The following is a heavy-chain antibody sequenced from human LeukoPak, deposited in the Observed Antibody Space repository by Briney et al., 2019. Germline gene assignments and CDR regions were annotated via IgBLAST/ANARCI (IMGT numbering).Heavy chain of an antibody. Sequence: GGSLRLSCAASGITFSNYGMNWVRQAPGKGLEWVSSISTSSSYIYYADSVRGRFTISRDNAKNSLYLQMNSLRAEDTAVYYCARAASFYGSGSYYNDYWGQGTLVTVSS. J-gene: IGHJ4*02. CDR1: GITFSNYG. CDR2: ISTSSSYI. D-gene: IGHD3-10*01. CDR3: ARAASFYGSGSYYNDY. V-gene: IGHV3-21*01.